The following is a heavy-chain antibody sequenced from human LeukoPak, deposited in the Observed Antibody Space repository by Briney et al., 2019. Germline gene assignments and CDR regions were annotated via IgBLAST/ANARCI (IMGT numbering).Heavy chain of an antibody. CDR1: GGSISSYY. D-gene: IGHD5-24*01. CDR3: ARGGDGYNFYFDY. J-gene: IGHJ4*02. Sequence: TSETLSLTXTVSGGSISSYYWSWIRQPPGKGLEWIGYIYYSGSTNYNPSLKSRVTISVDTSKNQFSLKLSSVTAADTAVYYCARGGDGYNFYFDYWGQGTLVTVSS. CDR2: IYYSGST. V-gene: IGHV4-59*01.